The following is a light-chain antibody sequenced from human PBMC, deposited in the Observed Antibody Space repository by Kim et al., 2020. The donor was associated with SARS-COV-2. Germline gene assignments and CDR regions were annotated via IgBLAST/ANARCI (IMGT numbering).Light chain of an antibody. CDR3: QQRGNWPFT. CDR2: AAS. J-gene: IGKJ4*01. CDR1: QSVSNS. Sequence: LSPGDRATLSCRASQSVSNSLAWYQQKPGQAPRLLIYAASNRATGIPARFSGSGSGTDFTLTISSLEPEDFAVYFCQQRGNWPFTFGGGTKVDIK. V-gene: IGKV3-11*01.